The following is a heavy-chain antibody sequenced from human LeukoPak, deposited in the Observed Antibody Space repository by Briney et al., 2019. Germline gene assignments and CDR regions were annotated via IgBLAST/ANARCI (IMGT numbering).Heavy chain of an antibody. Sequence: SETLSLTCTVSGGYTGSHYWSWIRQPAGKGLEWIGRISPSGTTHYNPSLGSRVTMSVDTSKNYFSLRLSSVTAEDTAVYYCAKHSGSDSGYWFDPWGQGTLVTVSS. D-gene: IGHD5-12*01. J-gene: IGHJ5*02. CDR1: GGYTGSHY. V-gene: IGHV4-4*07. CDR3: AKHSGSDSGYWFDP. CDR2: ISPSGTT.